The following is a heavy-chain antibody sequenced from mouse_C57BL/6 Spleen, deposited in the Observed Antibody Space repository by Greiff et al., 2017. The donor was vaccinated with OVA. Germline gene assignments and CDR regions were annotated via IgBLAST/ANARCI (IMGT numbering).Heavy chain of an antibody. CDR1: GYSITSGYY. CDR2: ISYDGSN. J-gene: IGHJ2*01. V-gene: IGHV3-6*01. D-gene: IGHD2-3*01. CDR3: AREDGYYLDY. Sequence: ESGPGLVKPSQSLSLTCSVTGYSITSGYYWNWIRQFPGNKLEWMGYISYDGSNNYNPSLKNRISITRDTSKNQFFLKLNSVTTEDTATYYCAREDGYYLDYWGQGTTLTVSS.